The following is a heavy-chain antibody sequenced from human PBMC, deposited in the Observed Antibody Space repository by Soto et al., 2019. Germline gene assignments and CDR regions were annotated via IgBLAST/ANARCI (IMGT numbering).Heavy chain of an antibody. CDR3: ARVPSSGPFDY. J-gene: IGHJ4*02. V-gene: IGHV4-30-4*08. CDR2: IYYSGYT. Sequence: ASGPTLVNPTQTLTLTCTFSGFSLSTSGMCVSWIRQPPGKGLEWIGYIYYSGYTYYNPSLKSRVIISADTFKSQFSLKLSSVTAADTAVYYCARVPSSGPFDYWGQGILVTVSS. CDR1: GFSLSTSGMC. D-gene: IGHD3-22*01.